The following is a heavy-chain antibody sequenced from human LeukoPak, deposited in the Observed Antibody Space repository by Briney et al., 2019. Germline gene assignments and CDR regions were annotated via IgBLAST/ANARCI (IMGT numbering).Heavy chain of an antibody. CDR1: GYTFTSYG. V-gene: IGHV1-18*01. CDR2: ISAYNGNT. CDR3: ARGYYDFWSGYPYYFDY. Sequence: APVKVSCKASGYTFTSYGISWVRQAPGQGLEWMGWISAYNGNTNYAQKLQGRATMTTDTSTSTAYMELRSLRSDDTAVYYCARGYYDFWSGYPYYFDYWGQGTLVTVSS. J-gene: IGHJ4*02. D-gene: IGHD3-3*01.